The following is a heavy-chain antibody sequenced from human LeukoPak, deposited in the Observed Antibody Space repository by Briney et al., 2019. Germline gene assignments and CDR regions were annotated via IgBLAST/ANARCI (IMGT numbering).Heavy chain of an antibody. CDR2: IKQDGSEK. Sequence: GGSLRLSCAASGFTFSSYWMSWVRQAPGKGLEWVANIKQDGSEKYYVDSVKGRFTISRDNAKNSLYLQMNSLRAEDTAVYYCASSSSPEEDVAAPDWFDPWGQGTLVTVSS. CDR1: GFTFSSYW. J-gene: IGHJ5*02. CDR3: ASSSSPEEDVAAPDWFDP. D-gene: IGHD1-14*01. V-gene: IGHV3-7*01.